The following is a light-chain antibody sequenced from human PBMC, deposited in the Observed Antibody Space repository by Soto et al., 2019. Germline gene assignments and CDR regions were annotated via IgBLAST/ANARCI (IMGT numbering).Light chain of an antibody. CDR1: QSISRW. CDR2: KAS. J-gene: IGKJ2*01. CDR3: QQCSGYPYT. V-gene: IGKV1-5*03. Sequence: DIQMTQSPSTLSASVGDRVTITCRASQSISRWLDWYQQTPGKPPNLLIYKASTLESGVPSRFSGSGSGAEFTLTISSLPPEDFATYYCQQCSGYPYTFGQGTKLDIK.